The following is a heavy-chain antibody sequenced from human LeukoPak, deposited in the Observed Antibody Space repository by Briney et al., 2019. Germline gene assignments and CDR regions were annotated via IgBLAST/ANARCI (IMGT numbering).Heavy chain of an antibody. J-gene: IGHJ4*02. CDR3: AVAGSSDYYFDY. V-gene: IGHV3-74*01. D-gene: IGHD6-19*01. CDR1: GFTFSSYW. CDR2: INSDGSST. Sequence: GGSLRLSCAASGFTFSSYWMHWVLQAPGKGLVWVSRINSDGSSTSYADSVKGRFTISRDNAKNTLYLQMNSLRAEDTAVYYCAVAGSSDYYFDYWGQGTLVTVSS.